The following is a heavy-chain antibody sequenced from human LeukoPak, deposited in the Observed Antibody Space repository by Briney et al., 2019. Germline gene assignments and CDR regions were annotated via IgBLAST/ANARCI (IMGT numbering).Heavy chain of an antibody. Sequence: ASVKVSCKASGYTFTSYGISWVRQAPGQGLEWMGWISAYNGNTNYAQKLQGRVTMTTDTSTSTAYMELRSLRSNDTAVYYCAREGYYYDSSGPLDYWGQGTLVTVSS. CDR1: GYTFTSYG. D-gene: IGHD3-22*01. J-gene: IGHJ4*02. CDR3: AREGYYYDSSGPLDY. V-gene: IGHV1-18*01. CDR2: ISAYNGNT.